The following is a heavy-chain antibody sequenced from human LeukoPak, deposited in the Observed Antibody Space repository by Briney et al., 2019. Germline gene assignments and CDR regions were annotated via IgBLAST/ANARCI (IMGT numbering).Heavy chain of an antibody. J-gene: IGHJ4*02. CDR2: ISRSSTTI. Sequence: GGSLRLSCAVSGFTFSSYSMNWVRQAPGKGLEWVSDISRSSTTIYYADSVKGRFTVSRDNAKNSLYLQMNSLRAEDTAVYYCARAGFTFSDYFGSFFDYWGQGTLVTVSS. CDR3: ARAGFTFSDYFGSFFDY. V-gene: IGHV3-48*01. CDR1: GFTFSSYS. D-gene: IGHD3-10*01.